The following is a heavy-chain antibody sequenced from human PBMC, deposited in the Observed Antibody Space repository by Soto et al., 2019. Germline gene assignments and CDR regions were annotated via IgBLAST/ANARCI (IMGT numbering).Heavy chain of an antibody. V-gene: IGHV1-18*01. CDR2: ISAYNGNT. CDR1: GYTFTSYG. J-gene: IGHJ5*02. D-gene: IGHD6-19*01. CDR3: ARVHYSRGWLGWFDP. Sequence: GASVKVSCKASGYTFTSYGISWVRQAPGQGLEWMGWISAYNGNTNYAQKLQGRVTMTTDTSTSTAYMELRSLRSDDTAVYYCARVHYSRGWLGWFDPWGQGTLVTVSS.